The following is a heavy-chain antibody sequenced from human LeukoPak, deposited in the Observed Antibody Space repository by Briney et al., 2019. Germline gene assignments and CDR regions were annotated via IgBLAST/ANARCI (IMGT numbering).Heavy chain of an antibody. CDR3: TRGPIVVVPAAHFDY. CDR1: GFTFGDYA. Sequence: PGGSLSLSCTASGFTFGDYAMSWFRQAPGKGLEWVGFIRSKAYGGTTEYAASVKGRFTISRDDSKSIAYLQMNSLKTEDTAVYYCTRGPIVVVPAAHFDYWGQGTLVTVSS. V-gene: IGHV3-49*03. J-gene: IGHJ4*02. CDR2: IRSKAYGGTT. D-gene: IGHD2-2*01.